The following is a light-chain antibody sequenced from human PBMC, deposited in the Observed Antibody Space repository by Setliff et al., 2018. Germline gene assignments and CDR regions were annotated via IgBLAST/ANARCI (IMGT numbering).Light chain of an antibody. V-gene: IGLV2-14*03. CDR1: SSDVGGYNY. J-gene: IGLJ1*01. CDR3: SSYTTSGTYA. Sequence: QSVLTQPASVSGSPGQWITISCSGTSSDVGGYNYVSWYQQHPGKAPKLMIYDVTNRPSGISNRFSGSKSGNTASLTISGLQAEDDADYYCSSYTTSGTYAFGTGTKVTVL. CDR2: DVT.